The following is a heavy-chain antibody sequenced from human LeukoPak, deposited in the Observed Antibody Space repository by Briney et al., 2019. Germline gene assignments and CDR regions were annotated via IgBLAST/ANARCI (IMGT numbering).Heavy chain of an antibody. V-gene: IGHV1-69*05. CDR1: GGTFSSYA. J-gene: IGHJ4*02. CDR2: IIPIFGTA. D-gene: IGHD6-19*01. CDR3: ARDPIGGAVAGTTQN. Sequence: SVKVSCKASGGTFSSYAISWVRQAPGQGHEWMGGIIPIFGTANYAQKFQGRVTITTDESTSTAYMELSSLRSEDTAVYYCARDPIGGAVAGTTQNWGQGTLVTVSS.